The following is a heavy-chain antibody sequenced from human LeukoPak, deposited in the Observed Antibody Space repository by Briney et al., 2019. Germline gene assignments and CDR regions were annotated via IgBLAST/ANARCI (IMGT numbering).Heavy chain of an antibody. CDR2: ISVYSGKI. D-gene: IGHD1-26*01. CDR1: GYTFISYA. J-gene: IGHJ4*02. CDR3: ARGIHSGDSGPYYFDY. Sequence: ASVKVSCKASGYTFISYAISWVRQVPGQGLEWMGWISVYSGKIDYPQRVQDRVTMTTDTSTNTAYMELRSLRSDDTAVYYCARGIHSGDSGPYYFDYWGQGTLVTVSS. V-gene: IGHV1-18*01.